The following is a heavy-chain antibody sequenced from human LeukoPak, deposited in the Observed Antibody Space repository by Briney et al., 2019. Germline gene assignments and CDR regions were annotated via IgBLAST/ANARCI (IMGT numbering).Heavy chain of an antibody. CDR3: ARSTWIQLVVDY. V-gene: IGHV1-18*01. CDR2: ISAYNGNT. CDR1: GYTFTSYG. J-gene: IGHJ4*02. D-gene: IGHD5-18*01. Sequence: ASVKVSCKASGYTFTSYGISWVRQAPGQGLEWMGWISAYNGNTNYAQKLQGRVTMTTDTSPSTAYMELRSLRSDDTAVYYCARSTWIQLVVDYWGQGTLVTVSS.